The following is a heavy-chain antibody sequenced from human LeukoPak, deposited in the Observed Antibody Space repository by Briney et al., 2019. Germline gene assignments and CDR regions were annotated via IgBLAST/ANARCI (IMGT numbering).Heavy chain of an antibody. CDR2: IYYGGST. Sequence: PSETLSLTCTVSGGSISTSSYYWGWIRQPPGKRLEWIGTIYYGGSTYYNPSLKSRVTISVDTSKNQFSLKLSSVTAADTAVYYCARHRGSSGWYSYFQHWGQGTLVTVSS. CDR1: GGSISTSSYY. J-gene: IGHJ1*01. V-gene: IGHV4-39*01. CDR3: ARHRGSSGWYSYFQH. D-gene: IGHD6-19*01.